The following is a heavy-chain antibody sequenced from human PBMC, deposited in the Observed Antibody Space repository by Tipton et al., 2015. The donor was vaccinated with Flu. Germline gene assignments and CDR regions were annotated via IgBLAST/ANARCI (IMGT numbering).Heavy chain of an antibody. CDR3: ARVRDEILTAYNVFAF. V-gene: IGHV1-69*06. Sequence: QLVQSGAEVKKPGSSVKVSCKASGGTFSGFAISWVRQAPGQGLEWMGGIIPIFGTANYAQKFQGRVTITADKSTSTAYMEQSSLRSEDTALYYCARVRDEILTAYNVFAFWGQGTLVTVSS. CDR1: GGTFSGFA. D-gene: IGHD3-9*01. CDR2: IIPIFGTA. J-gene: IGHJ4*02.